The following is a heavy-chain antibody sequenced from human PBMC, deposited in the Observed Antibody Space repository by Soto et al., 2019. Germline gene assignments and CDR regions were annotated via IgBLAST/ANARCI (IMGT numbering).Heavy chain of an antibody. V-gene: IGHV4-31*03. CDR1: GGSISSGGYY. CDR3: AREDYGDYVGIDY. CDR2: IYYSGSN. J-gene: IGHJ4*02. Sequence: QVQLQESGPGLVKPSQTLSLTCTVSGGSISSGGYYWSWIRQHPGKVLEWIGYIYYSGSNYYNPSLKSRVTIAADTSKNQFSLKLSSVTAADTAVYYCAREDYGDYVGIDYWGQGTLVTVSS. D-gene: IGHD4-17*01.